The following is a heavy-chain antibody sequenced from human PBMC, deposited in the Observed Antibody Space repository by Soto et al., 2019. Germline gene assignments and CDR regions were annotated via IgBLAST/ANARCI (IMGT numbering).Heavy chain of an antibody. D-gene: IGHD3-22*01. J-gene: IGHJ1*01. CDR3: ARDRRVYYDSSGYYPFHH. CDR2: INPNSGGT. Sequence: ASVKVSCKASGYTFTGYYMHWVRQAPGQGLEWMGWINPNSGGTNYAQKFQGRVTMTRDTSISTAYMELSRLRSDDTAVYYCARDRRVYYDSSGYYPFHHCGQGTLVIVSS. V-gene: IGHV1-2*02. CDR1: GYTFTGYY.